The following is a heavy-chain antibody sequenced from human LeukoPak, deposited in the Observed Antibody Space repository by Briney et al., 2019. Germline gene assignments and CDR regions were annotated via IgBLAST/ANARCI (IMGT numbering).Heavy chain of an antibody. J-gene: IGHJ4*02. CDR2: INSDGSST. CDR3: AREGGSSWCFDY. D-gene: IGHD6-13*01. Sequence: GGSLRLSCAASGFTFSSYWMHWVRQVPGKGLVWVSRINSDGSSTSYADSVKGRFTISRDNAKNSLYLQMNSLRAEDTAVYYCAREGGSSWCFDYWGQGTLVTVSS. CDR1: GFTFSSYW. V-gene: IGHV3-74*01.